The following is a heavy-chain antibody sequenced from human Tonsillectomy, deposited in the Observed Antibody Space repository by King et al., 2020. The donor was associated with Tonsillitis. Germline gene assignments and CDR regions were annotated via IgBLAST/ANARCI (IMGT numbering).Heavy chain of an antibody. CDR3: AREGGIVGAIYYFDY. CDR1: GYTFTDYY. D-gene: IGHD1-26*01. Sequence: QLVQSGAEVKKPGASVKVSCKASGYTFTDYYIHWVRQAPGQGLEWMGWINPNSGGTNYAQNFQGRVTMTRDTSISTAYMDLNRLRSDDTAVYYCAREGGIVGAIYYFDYLGQGTLVTVSS. J-gene: IGHJ4*02. CDR2: INPNSGGT. V-gene: IGHV1-2*02.